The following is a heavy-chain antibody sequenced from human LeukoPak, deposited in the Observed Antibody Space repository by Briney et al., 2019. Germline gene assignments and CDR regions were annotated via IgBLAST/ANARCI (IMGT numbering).Heavy chain of an antibody. CDR2: IYYSGST. CDR3: ARGPYCSGGSCYSRPFDY. V-gene: IGHV4-59*01. CDR1: GGSISSYY. Sequence: PSGTLSLTCTVSGGSISSYYWSWIRQPPGKGLEWIGYIYYSGSTNYNPSLKSRVTISVDTSKNQFSLKLSSVTAADTAVYYCARGPYCSGGSCYSRPFDYWGQGTLVTVSS. J-gene: IGHJ4*02. D-gene: IGHD2-15*01.